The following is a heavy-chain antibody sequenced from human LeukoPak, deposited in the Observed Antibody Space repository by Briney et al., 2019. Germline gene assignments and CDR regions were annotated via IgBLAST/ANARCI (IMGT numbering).Heavy chain of an antibody. CDR2: ISYEGSNK. V-gene: IGHV3-30*04. CDR1: VFTFDSYA. J-gene: IGHJ1*01. Sequence: GRSLRLSCAASVFTFDSYALHWVRQAPGKGLEWVAVISYEGSNKCYAESVKGRFTISRDNAKNTLYLQMISLRAEETAVYYCVMRYGTGGWGQGTLVTVSS. CDR3: VMRYGTGG. D-gene: IGHD2-8*02.